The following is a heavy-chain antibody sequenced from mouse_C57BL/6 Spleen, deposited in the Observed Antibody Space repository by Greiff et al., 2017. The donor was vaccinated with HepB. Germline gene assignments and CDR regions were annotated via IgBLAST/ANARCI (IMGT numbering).Heavy chain of an antibody. V-gene: IGHV1-53*01. CDR1: GYTFTSYW. D-gene: IGHD2-4*01. J-gene: IGHJ1*03. Sequence: VQLKQPGTELVKPGASVKLSCKASGYTFTSYWMHWVKQRPGQGLEWIGNINPSNGGTNYNEKFKSKATLTVDKSSSTAYMQLSSLTSEDSAVYYCARGDYDYDFWYFDVWGTGTTVTVSS. CDR3: ARGDYDYDFWYFDV. CDR2: INPSNGGT.